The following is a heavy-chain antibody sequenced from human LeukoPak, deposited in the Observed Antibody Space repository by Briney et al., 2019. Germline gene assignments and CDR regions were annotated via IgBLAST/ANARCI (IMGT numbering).Heavy chain of an antibody. CDR2: INHSGST. Sequence: TQTLSLTYAVYGGNFRGFYWSWIRKNPGKGLEWIGEINHSGSTNYNPSLKSRVTISVDTSKNQFSLKLSSVTAADTAVYYCARPLRFDPWGQGTLVTVSS. J-gene: IGHJ5*02. CDR3: ARPLRFDP. CDR1: GGNFRGFY. V-gene: IGHV4-34*01.